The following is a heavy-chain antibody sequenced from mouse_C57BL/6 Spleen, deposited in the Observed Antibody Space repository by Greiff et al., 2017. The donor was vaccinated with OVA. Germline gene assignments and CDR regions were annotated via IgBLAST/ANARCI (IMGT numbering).Heavy chain of an antibody. Sequence: EVQRVESGGGLVQPKGSLKLSCAASGFSFNTYAMNWVRQAPGKGLEWVARIRSKSNNYATYYADSVKDRFTISRDDSESMLYLQMNNLKTEDTAMYYCVRQRGTYYFDYWGQGTTLTVSS. D-gene: IGHD5-1*01. CDR1: GFSFNTYA. J-gene: IGHJ2*01. V-gene: IGHV10-1*01. CDR2: IRSKSNNYAT. CDR3: VRQRGTYYFDY.